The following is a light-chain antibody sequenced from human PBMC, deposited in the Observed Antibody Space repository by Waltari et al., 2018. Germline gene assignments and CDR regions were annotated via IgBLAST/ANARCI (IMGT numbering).Light chain of an antibody. V-gene: IGKV3-15*01. Sequence: EIVMTQSPATLSVSPGARATLSCRASQSVTTNLAWYQQKPGQAPRLLIYGASTSATGIPARFSGSGSGTEFTLTISGTQSGDFAIYYCQQYNNWPPLFTFGPGTRVDFK. J-gene: IGKJ3*01. CDR1: QSVTTN. CDR2: GAS. CDR3: QQYNNWPPLFT.